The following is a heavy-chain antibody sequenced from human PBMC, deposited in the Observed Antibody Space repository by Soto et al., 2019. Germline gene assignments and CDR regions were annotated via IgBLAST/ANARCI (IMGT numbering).Heavy chain of an antibody. V-gene: IGHV4-34*01. Sequence: QVQLQQWGAGLLKPSETLSLTCAVYGGSFSGYYWSWIRQPQGKGLEWIGEINHSGSTNYNPSLKSRVTISVDTSKNQFSLKLSSVTAADTAVYYCARSVVNGDFTHYYGMDVWGQGTTVTVSS. CDR3: ARSVVNGDFTHYYGMDV. CDR2: INHSGST. J-gene: IGHJ6*02. CDR1: GGSFSGYY. D-gene: IGHD2-2*01.